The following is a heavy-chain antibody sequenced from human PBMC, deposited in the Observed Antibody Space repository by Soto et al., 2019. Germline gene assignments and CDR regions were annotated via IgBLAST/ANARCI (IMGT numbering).Heavy chain of an antibody. CDR2: ISGSGGST. CDR3: AKSARDFWSGYYDY. V-gene: IGHV3-23*01. D-gene: IGHD3-3*01. Sequence: PGGVLRLSCAASGFTFSSYAMSWVRQAPGKGLEWVSAISGSGGSTYYADSVKGRFTISRDNSKNTLYLQMNSLRAEDTAVYYCAKSARDFWSGYYDYWGQGTLVTVSS. CDR1: GFTFSSYA. J-gene: IGHJ4*02.